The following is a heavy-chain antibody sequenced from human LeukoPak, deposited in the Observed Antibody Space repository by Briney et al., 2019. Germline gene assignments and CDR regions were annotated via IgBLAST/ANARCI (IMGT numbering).Heavy chain of an antibody. CDR3: ARVAKERVGGIYYFDY. V-gene: IGHV3-13*01. Sequence: GGSLRLSCAASGFTFSDYDMHWVRQATGKGLEWVSAIGTAGDTYYTGSVKGRFTISRENAKNSLYLQMNSLRAGDAAVYYCARVAKERVGGIYYFDYWGQGTLVTVSS. D-gene: IGHD1-1*01. J-gene: IGHJ4*02. CDR2: IGTAGDT. CDR1: GFTFSDYD.